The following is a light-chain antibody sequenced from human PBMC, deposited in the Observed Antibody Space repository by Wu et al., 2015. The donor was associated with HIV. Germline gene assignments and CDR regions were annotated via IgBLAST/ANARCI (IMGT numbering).Light chain of an antibody. J-gene: IGKJ2*01. CDR3: QQVDSYPYT. CDR1: QDIRSF. V-gene: IGKV1-9*01. Sequence: DIQLTQSPSSLSASVGDRVTITCRASQDIRSFLAWYHQEPGKAPRLLIDSASTLQSGSHQGSAAVDLGQISLSPSAACSLKICNLFCQQVDSYPYTFGPRGPS. CDR2: SAS.